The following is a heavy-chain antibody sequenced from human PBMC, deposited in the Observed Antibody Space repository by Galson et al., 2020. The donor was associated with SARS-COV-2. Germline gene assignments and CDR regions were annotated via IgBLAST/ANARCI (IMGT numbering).Heavy chain of an antibody. CDR1: RYSFTNYW. V-gene: IGHV5-51*01. CDR3: ARHGASSGWYEGIDY. D-gene: IGHD6-19*01. CDR2: IYPDDSYT. J-gene: IGHJ4*02. Sequence: GESLKISCKASRYSFTNYWIGWVRQMPGKGLEWMGVIYPDDSYTIYSPSFQGQVTIPADKSITTAYLQWSGLKASDTAMYYCARHGASSGWYEGIDYWGQGTLVAVSS.